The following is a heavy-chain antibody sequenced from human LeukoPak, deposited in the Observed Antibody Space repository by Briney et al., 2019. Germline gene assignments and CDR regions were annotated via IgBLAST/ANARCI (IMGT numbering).Heavy chain of an antibody. CDR1: GGSISGYY. CDR2: IYYTGST. D-gene: IGHD3-10*01. Sequence: NPSETLSLTCTVSGGSISGYYWRWIRQTPGKELEWIGYIYYTGSTNYNPSLKSRVTISLDTSKNQFSLKLSSVTAADTAVYYCARAPYYGSGLDYWGQGTLVTVSS. CDR3: ARAPYYGSGLDY. V-gene: IGHV4-59*08. J-gene: IGHJ4*02.